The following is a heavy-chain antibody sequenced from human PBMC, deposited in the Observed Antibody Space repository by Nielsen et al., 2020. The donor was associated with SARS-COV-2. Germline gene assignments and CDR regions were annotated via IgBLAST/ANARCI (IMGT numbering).Heavy chain of an antibody. Sequence: GGSLKISCAASGFTFSSYGMHWVRQAPGKGLEGGAVIWYDGSNKYYADSVKGRFTISRDNSKNTLYLQMNSLRAEDTAVYYCARDIPSQQLADDAFDIWGQGTMVTVSS. CDR3: ARDIPSQQLADDAFDI. CDR1: GFTFSSYG. J-gene: IGHJ3*02. CDR2: IWYDGSNK. V-gene: IGHV3-33*01. D-gene: IGHD6-13*01.